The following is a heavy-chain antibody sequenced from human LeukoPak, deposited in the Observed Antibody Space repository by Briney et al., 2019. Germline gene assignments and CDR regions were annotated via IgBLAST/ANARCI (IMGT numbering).Heavy chain of an antibody. D-gene: IGHD6-19*01. V-gene: IGHV3-66*01. CDR3: AKDEIAVAGTYFDY. CDR2: IYRGGST. Sequence: GGSLRLSCAASGFTVSSSYMSWVRQAPGKGLEWVSVIYRGGSTYYADSVQGRFTISRDNSNNTLYLQMSSLRAEDTAVYHCAKDEIAVAGTYFDYWGQGTLVTVSS. J-gene: IGHJ4*02. CDR1: GFTVSSSY.